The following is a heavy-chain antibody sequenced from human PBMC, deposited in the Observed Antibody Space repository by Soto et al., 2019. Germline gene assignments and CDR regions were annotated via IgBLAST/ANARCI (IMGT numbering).Heavy chain of an antibody. CDR1: GGSFSSFY. CDR3: ARGGVRHWFDP. J-gene: IGHJ5*02. V-gene: IGHV4-59*01. Sequence: SETLSLTCTVSGGSFSSFYCDWIRQPPGQGLEWIGYVYYSGTTYYNPSLKSRVIISVDTSKNECSLSLTSVTAADTAVYYCARGGVRHWFDPWGQGTLVTVSS. CDR2: VYYSGTT.